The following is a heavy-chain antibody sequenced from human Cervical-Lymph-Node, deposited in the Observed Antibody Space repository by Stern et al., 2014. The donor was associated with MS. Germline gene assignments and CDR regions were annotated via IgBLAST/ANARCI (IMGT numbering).Heavy chain of an antibody. Sequence: EVQLVESGGGLIQPGGSLRLSCAASGFTVGNNQMNWVRQAPGKGLEWVSLIYSGGYILYADAFKGRFTTSRDGSKSTLYLQMNNLRPDDTAVYYCARSLDGNFAWGQGTLVTVSS. CDR1: GFTVGNNQ. D-gene: IGHD5-24*01. CDR3: ARSLDGNFA. V-gene: IGHV3-53*01. J-gene: IGHJ5*02. CDR2: IYSGGYI.